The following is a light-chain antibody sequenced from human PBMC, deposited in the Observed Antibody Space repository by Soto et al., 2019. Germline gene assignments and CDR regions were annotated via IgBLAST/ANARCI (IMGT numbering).Light chain of an antibody. J-gene: IGLJ1*01. V-gene: IGLV2-14*01. CDR1: SSDVGGYNL. CDR2: DVT. CDR3: LSYSSSTSPYV. Sequence: QSALAQPASVSGSPGQSITISCTGTSSDVGGYNLVSWYQQHPGKAPKLMIYDVTNRPSGVSNRFSGSKSGNTASLTISGLQAEDEADYYCLSYSSSTSPYVLGTGTKVTVL.